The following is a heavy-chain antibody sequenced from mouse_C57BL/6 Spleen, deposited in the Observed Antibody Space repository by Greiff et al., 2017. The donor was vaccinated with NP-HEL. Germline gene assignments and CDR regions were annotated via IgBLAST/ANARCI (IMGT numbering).Heavy chain of an antibody. CDR2: IRLKSDNYAT. D-gene: IGHD1-1*01. V-gene: IGHV6-3*01. CDR3: TGGYGSSSAWFAY. J-gene: IGHJ3*01. Sequence: EVQLVESGGGLVQPGGSMKLSCVASGFTFSNYWMNWVRQSPEKGLEWVAQIRLKSDNYATPYAESVKGRFTISRDDSKSSVYLQMNNLRAEDTGIYYCTGGYGSSSAWFAYWGQGTLVTVSA. CDR1: GFTFSNYW.